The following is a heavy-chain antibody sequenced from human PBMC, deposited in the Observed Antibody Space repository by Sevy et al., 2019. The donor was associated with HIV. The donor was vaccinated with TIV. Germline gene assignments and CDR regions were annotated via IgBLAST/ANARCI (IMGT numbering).Heavy chain of an antibody. V-gene: IGHV3-23*01. CDR2: ISGSGGTT. Sequence: GGSLRLSCAASGFTFDNYAMNWVRQAPGKGLEWVSAISGSGGTTFHAEPVKGRFTISRDSSKNTLYLQMNSLRAEDTAVYFCARDGGYDSRGYDLSNYWGQGTLVTVSS. CDR3: ARDGGYDSRGYDLSNY. J-gene: IGHJ4*02. D-gene: IGHD3-22*01. CDR1: GFTFDNYA.